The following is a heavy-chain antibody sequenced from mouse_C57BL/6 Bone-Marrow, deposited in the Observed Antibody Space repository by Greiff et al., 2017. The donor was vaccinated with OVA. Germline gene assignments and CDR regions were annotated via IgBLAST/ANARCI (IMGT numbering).Heavy chain of an antibody. CDR3: AADYYSNPYYFDY. D-gene: IGHD2-5*01. J-gene: IGHJ2*01. V-gene: IGHV1-74*01. CDR2: IHPSDSDT. Sequence: VKLQQPGAELVKPGASVKVSCKASGYTFTSYWMHWVKQRPGQGLEWIGRIHPSDSDTNYNQKFKGKATLTVDKSSSTAYMQLSSLTSEDSAVYYCAADYYSNPYYFDYWGQGTTLTVSS. CDR1: GYTFTSYW.